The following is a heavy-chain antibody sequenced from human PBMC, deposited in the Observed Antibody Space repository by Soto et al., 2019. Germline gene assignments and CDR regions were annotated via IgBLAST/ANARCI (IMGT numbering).Heavy chain of an antibody. Sequence: PGGSLRLSCAASGFTFSSFAMSWVCQAPGKGLEWVSTINKSGGSTYYADSVKGRFTISRDNSKNMLFLQINGLRAEDTAVYYCAKDPPTTGTTFDYWGRGTLVTVSS. D-gene: IGHD1-1*01. J-gene: IGHJ4*02. CDR2: INKSGGST. CDR3: AKDPPTTGTTFDY. CDR1: GFTFSSFA. V-gene: IGHV3-23*01.